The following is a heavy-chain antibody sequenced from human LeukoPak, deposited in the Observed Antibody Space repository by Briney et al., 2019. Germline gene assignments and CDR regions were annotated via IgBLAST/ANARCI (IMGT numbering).Heavy chain of an antibody. CDR2: ISYDGSNK. CDR3: ARSTGYYYYGMDV. V-gene: IGHV3-30-3*01. D-gene: IGHD3-9*01. Sequence: GGSLRLSCAASGFTFSSYAMHWVRQAPGKGLEWVAVISYDGSNKYYADSVKGRFTISRDNSKNTLYLQMNSLITEDTAVYYCARSTGYYYYGMDVWGQGTTVTVSS. CDR1: GFTFSSYA. J-gene: IGHJ6*02.